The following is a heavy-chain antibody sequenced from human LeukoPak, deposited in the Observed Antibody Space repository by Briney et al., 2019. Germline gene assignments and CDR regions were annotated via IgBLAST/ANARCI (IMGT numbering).Heavy chain of an antibody. CDR2: IYYSGST. CDR1: GGSISSSSYY. CDR3: ARTPVAGTSYYYYYMDV. Sequence: SSETLSLTCTVSGGSISSSSYYWGWIRQPPGKGLEWIGSIYYSGSTYYNPSLKSRVTISVDTSKNQFSLKLSSVTAADTAVYYCARTPVAGTSYYYYYMDVWGKGTTVTVSS. J-gene: IGHJ6*03. V-gene: IGHV4-39*07. D-gene: IGHD6-19*01.